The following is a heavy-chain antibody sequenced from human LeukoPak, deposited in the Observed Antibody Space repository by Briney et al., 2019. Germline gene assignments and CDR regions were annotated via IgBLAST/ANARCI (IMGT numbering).Heavy chain of an antibody. D-gene: IGHD3-10*01. V-gene: IGHV1-2*02. CDR3: ARGGSGSYFSWLDP. J-gene: IGHJ5*02. CDR2: INPNSGGT. Sequence: ASVRVSCKASGYTFTGYYIHWVRQAPGQGLECVGWINPNSGGTGYAQKFQGRVTMTRDTSISTAYMELSRLRSDDTAVYYCARGGSGSYFSWLDPWGQGTLVTVSS. CDR1: GYTFTGYY.